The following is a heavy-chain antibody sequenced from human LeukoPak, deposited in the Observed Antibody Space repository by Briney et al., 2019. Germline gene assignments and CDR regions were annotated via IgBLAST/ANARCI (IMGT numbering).Heavy chain of an antibody. J-gene: IGHJ6*03. CDR2: IYHSGST. V-gene: IGHV4-4*02. Sequence: SGTLSLTCAVSGGSISSSNWWSWVRQPPGKGLEWIGKIYHSGSTNYNPSLKSRVTISVDKSKNQFSLKLSSVTAADTAVYYCARVSGPLTIFGVVINTNMDVWGKGTTVTVSS. CDR3: ARVSGPLTIFGVVINTNMDV. CDR1: GGSISSSNW. D-gene: IGHD3-3*01.